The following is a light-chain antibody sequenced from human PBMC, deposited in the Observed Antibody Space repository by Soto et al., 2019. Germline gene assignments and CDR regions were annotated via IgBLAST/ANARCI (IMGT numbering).Light chain of an antibody. J-gene: IGKJ3*01. CDR1: QSISSSY. CDR3: QQYGSSRFT. Sequence: EIVLTQSPGTLSLSPGERATLSCRASQSISSSYLAWYQQKPGQAPRLLVYGASSRATGIPDRFSDSGSGTDFTLTISRLDPEDFAVYYCQQYGSSRFTFGPGTKVDIK. V-gene: IGKV3-20*01. CDR2: GAS.